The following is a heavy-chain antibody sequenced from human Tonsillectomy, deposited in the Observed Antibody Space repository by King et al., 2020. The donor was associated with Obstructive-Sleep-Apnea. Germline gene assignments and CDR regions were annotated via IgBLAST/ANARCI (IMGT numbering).Heavy chain of an antibody. CDR3: AKDHYGVYNDNNYFDF. CDR2: ISSDGNNK. J-gene: IGHJ4*02. V-gene: IGHV3-30*18. D-gene: IGHD4-17*01. Sequence: VQLVESGGGVVQPGRSLRLSCAASGFTFRSYGIHWVRQAPGKGLEWVAVISSDGNNKYYSDSVKGRFTISRDNSKNTLYLQMNSLRTEDTAVYYCAKDHYGVYNDNNYFDFWGQGTLVTVSS. CDR1: GFTFRSYG.